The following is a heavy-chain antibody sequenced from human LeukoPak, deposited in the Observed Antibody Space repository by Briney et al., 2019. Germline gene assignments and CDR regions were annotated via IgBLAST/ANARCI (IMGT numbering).Heavy chain of an antibody. CDR3: AREYYSLSGRNWFDP. D-gene: IGHD3-10*01. V-gene: IGHV4-59*01. Sequence: SETLSPTCTVSGGSISDYYWIWIRQPPGKGVEWVGHISNKGKTNYSPSLNSRGTISVDKSRNQFSLNLSSVTAADTALYYCAREYYSLSGRNWFDPWGQGTLVTVSS. J-gene: IGHJ5*02. CDR2: ISNKGKT. CDR1: GGSISDYY.